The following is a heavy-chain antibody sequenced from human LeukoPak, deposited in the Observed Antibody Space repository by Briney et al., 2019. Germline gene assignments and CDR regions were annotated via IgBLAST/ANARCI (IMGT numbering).Heavy chain of an antibody. D-gene: IGHD3-10*01. Sequence: SETLSLTCAVSGWFFSGYYWHWIRQPPGKGLEWVGEINHSGVTNYNPALKSRVAKSVVTSKKQISLKLSSVTAADTAVYYCARVGSANNRLASWGQGTMVTVSS. CDR1: GWFFSGYY. CDR2: INHSGVT. J-gene: IGHJ5*02. V-gene: IGHV4-34*01. CDR3: ARVGSANNRLAS.